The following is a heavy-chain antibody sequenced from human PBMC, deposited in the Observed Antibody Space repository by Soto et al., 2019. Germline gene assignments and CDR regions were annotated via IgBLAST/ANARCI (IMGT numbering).Heavy chain of an antibody. Sequence: PGESLKISCKGSGYSFTSFWIAWVRQMPGKGLEWMGIIYPGDFDTRYSPSFQGQVTISADKSINTAYLQWSSLKASDTAMYYCARRLSPLDPYHFDFWGPGTLVTVSS. CDR3: ARRLSPLDPYHFDF. J-gene: IGHJ4*02. CDR2: IYPGDFDT. V-gene: IGHV5-51*01. CDR1: GYSFTSFW.